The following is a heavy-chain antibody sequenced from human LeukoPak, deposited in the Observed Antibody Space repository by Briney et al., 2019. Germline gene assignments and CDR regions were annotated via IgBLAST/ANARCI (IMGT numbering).Heavy chain of an antibody. V-gene: IGHV4-31*03. J-gene: IGHJ4*02. CDR2: TSYSEGT. Sequence: KPSETLCLTCTVSGGSVSRGGYYWNWIRQHPGKGLEWIGFTSYSEGTYYNPSLMSRITISVDRSQNQFSLKMRDVTAADTAVYFCATADWESFYFDSWGQGDRVAVSS. D-gene: IGHD1-26*01. CDR3: ATADWESFYFDS. CDR1: GGSVSRGGYY.